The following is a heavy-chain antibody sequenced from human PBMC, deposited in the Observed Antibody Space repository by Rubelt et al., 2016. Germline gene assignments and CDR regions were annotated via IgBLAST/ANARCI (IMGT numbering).Heavy chain of an antibody. Sequence: QVQLQQWGAGLLKPSETLSLTCAVYGGSFSGYHWSWIRQPPGKGLEWIGAINHSGSTNYNPSLKSRATHSVATAKNPCPRRPSSVTAADTAVYYCARAAGGPLFDPWGQGTLVTVSS. CDR1: GGSFSGYH. V-gene: IGHV4-34*01. D-gene: IGHD3-16*01. CDR3: ARAAGGPLFDP. J-gene: IGHJ5*02. CDR2: INHSGST.